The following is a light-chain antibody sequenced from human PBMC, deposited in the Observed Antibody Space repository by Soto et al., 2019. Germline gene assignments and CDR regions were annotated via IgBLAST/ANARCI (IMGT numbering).Light chain of an antibody. CDR2: DAT. J-gene: IGLJ1*01. CDR3: CSYAGSYTFV. V-gene: IGLV2-11*01. CDR1: SSDVGAYNY. Sequence: QSALTQPRSVSGSPGQSGTISCTGTSSDVGAYNYVSWFQQHPGKAPKLIIYDATKRPSGVPDRFSGSKSGNTASLTISGLQTEDEADYSCCSYAGSYTFVFGTGTKLTVL.